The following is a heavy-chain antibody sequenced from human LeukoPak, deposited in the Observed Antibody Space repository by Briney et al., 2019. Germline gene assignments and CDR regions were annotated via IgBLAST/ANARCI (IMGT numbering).Heavy chain of an antibody. CDR1: GFTFSNYG. V-gene: IGHV3-33*06. CDR3: AKDSVAAAGRGLDY. D-gene: IGHD6-13*01. J-gene: IGHJ4*02. CDR2: MWYDGSNK. Sequence: TGGSLRLSCAASGFTFSNYGMHWVRQAPGKGLEWVALMWYDGSNKYYADSVKGRFTISRDNSKNTLFLQMNSPRAEDTAVYYCAKDSVAAAGRGLDYWGQGTLVTASS.